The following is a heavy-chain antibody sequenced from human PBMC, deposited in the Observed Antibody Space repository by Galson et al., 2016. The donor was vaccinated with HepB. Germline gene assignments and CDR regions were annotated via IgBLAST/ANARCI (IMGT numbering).Heavy chain of an antibody. Sequence: SLRLSCAASGFTLSNSAMSWVRQAPGKGLEWVSAMSDSGGSTHYADSVKGRFTISRDNSKNTLYLQMNSLRAEDTAVYYCASLRFKGFDLWGRGTLVTVSS. CDR1: GFTLSNSA. CDR2: MSDSGGST. CDR3: ASLRFKGFDL. D-gene: IGHD3-3*01. V-gene: IGHV3-23*01. J-gene: IGHJ2*01.